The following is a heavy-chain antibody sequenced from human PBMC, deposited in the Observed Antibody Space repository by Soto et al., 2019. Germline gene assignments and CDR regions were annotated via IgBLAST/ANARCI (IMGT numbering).Heavy chain of an antibody. J-gene: IGHJ4*02. CDR3: ARENVVVTALDY. D-gene: IGHD2-21*02. CDR2: IYYSGST. V-gene: IGHV4-31*03. CDR1: GGSISSGGYY. Sequence: LSLTCTVSGGSISSGGYYWSWIRQHPGKGLEWIGYIYYSGSTYYNPSLKSRVTISVDTSKNQFSLKLSSVTAADTAVYYCARENVVVTALDYWGQGTLVTVSS.